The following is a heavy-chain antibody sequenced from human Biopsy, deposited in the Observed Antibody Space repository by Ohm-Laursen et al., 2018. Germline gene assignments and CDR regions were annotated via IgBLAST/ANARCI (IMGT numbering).Heavy chain of an antibody. Sequence: GTLSLTCVVSGGSVNSDTSCWSWIRQPPGKGLEWIGSIFYSGITYYNPSLQSRVTMSVDTSKNQFSLNLTSVTAADTAVYYCARHPTGFWFDPWGQGTLVIVSS. CDR1: GGSVNSDTSC. CDR3: ARHPTGFWFDP. CDR2: IFYSGIT. J-gene: IGHJ5*02. V-gene: IGHV4-39*01.